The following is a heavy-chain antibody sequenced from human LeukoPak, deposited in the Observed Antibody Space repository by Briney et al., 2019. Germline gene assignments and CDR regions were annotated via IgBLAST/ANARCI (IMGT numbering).Heavy chain of an antibody. CDR2: IYYSGST. D-gene: IGHD4-23*01. J-gene: IGHJ4*02. Sequence: SETLSLTCTVSGGSISSSSYYWGWIRQPPGKGLEWIGGIYYSGSTYYNPSLKSRVTISVDTSKNQFSLRLSSVSAADTAVYHCVRVDNGGNYFDYWGQGTLVTVSS. V-gene: IGHV4-39*07. CDR3: VRVDNGGNYFDY. CDR1: GGSISSSSYY.